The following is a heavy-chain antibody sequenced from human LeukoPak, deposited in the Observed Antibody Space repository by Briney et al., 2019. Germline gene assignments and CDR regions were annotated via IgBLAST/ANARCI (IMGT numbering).Heavy chain of an antibody. J-gene: IGHJ5*02. V-gene: IGHV4-34*01. D-gene: IGHD3-10*01. CDR3: ATIVIRGSQLWLDP. CDR2: VTLRGTT. CDR1: GASFSGNY. Sequence: PSETLSLTCAVYGASFSGNYCNWLRQFPGKGLEWIGEVTLRGTTNYNPSFKSRVTMSVDMSKNQFSLNLTSVTAADTAVYYCATIVIRGSQLWLDPWGQGTLVTVSS.